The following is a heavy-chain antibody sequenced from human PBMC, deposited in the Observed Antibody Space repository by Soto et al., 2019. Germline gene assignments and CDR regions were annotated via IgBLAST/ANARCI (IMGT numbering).Heavy chain of an antibody. CDR3: ANLGPYCSGGRCYLADY. V-gene: IGHV3-23*01. Sequence: GGSLRLSCAASGFTFSSYAMSWVRQAPGKGLEWVSATSGSGGSTYYADSVKGRFTISRDNSKNTLYLQMNSLRAEDTAVYYCANLGPYCSGGRCYLADYWGQGTLVTVSS. CDR1: GFTFSSYA. J-gene: IGHJ4*02. CDR2: TSGSGGST. D-gene: IGHD2-15*01.